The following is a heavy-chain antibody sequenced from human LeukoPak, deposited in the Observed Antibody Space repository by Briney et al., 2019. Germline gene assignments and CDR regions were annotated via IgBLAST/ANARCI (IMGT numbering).Heavy chain of an antibody. CDR2: IYYSGST. CDR1: GGSISSYY. D-gene: IGHD4-23*01. CDR3: ARDRWTPGYYYYGMDV. J-gene: IGHJ6*02. V-gene: IGHV4-59*01. Sequence: SETLSLTCTVSGGSISSYYWSWIRQPPGKGLEWIGYIYYSGSTNYNPSLKSRVTISVDTSKNQFSLKLSSVTAADTAVYYCARDRWTPGYYYYGMDVWGQGTTVTVSS.